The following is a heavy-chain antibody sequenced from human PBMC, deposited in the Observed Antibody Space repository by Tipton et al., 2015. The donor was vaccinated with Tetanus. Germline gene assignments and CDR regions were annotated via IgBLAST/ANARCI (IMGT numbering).Heavy chain of an antibody. V-gene: IGHV1-18*01. CDR1: GYTFTHYG. CDR2: TSPFNENV. D-gene: IGHD3/OR15-3a*01. J-gene: IGHJ5*02. CDR3: ARGRGLGPHEYFEH. Sequence: QLVQSGAEVKKPGASVKVSCKASGYTFTHYGVNWVRQAPGQGLEWMGWTSPFNENVNYAEKFHGRLTMTTDRSTATVYMDLRSLRSDDTAVYYCARGRGLGPHEYFEHWGQGTLVTVSS.